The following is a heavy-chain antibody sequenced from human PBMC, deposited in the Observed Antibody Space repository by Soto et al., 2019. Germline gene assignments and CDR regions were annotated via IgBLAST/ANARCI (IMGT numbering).Heavy chain of an antibody. Sequence: QLQLQESGSGLVKPSQTLSLTCAVSGGSISSGGYSWNWTRQQQGKGLEWIGYIYHSGSTYYNPSLKSRVTISVDRSKNQFSLKLSSVTAADTAVYYCASSHAGAHITAAVHWGQGTLVTVSS. CDR1: GGSISSGGYS. V-gene: IGHV4-30-2*01. CDR2: IYHSGST. J-gene: IGHJ4*02. D-gene: IGHD6-13*01. CDR3: ASSHAGAHITAAVH.